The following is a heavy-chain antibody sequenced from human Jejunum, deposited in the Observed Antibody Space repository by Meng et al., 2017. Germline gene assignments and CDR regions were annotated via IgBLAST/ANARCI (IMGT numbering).Heavy chain of an antibody. CDR2: ISVGGSII. CDR3: ARDGRHRRFDS. D-gene: IGHD1-26*01. J-gene: IGHJ5*01. V-gene: IGHV3-11*01. Sequence: GGAGVHLVKPGGSLRLSCVASGFRFRDDHMAWMRQATWKGLEWISYISVGGSIIYYADSVKGRFTISRDDAKKSVYLQMNSLRAEDTAVYHCARDGRHRRFDSWGQGTLVTVSS. CDR1: GFRFRDDH.